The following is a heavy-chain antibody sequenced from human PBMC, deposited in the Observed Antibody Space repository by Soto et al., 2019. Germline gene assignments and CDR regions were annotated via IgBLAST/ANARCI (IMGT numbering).Heavy chain of an antibody. V-gene: IGHV3-53*01. CDR3: ARRGLHGYNNY. D-gene: IGHD5-12*01. CDR2: IYSGGST. Sequence: VGSLRLSCAASGFTVSSNYMSWVRQAPGKGLEWVSVIYSGGSTYYADSVKGRFTISRDNSKNALYLQMNSLRPEDTAVYYCARRGLHGYNNYWGQGTLVSVSS. J-gene: IGHJ4*02. CDR1: GFTVSSNY.